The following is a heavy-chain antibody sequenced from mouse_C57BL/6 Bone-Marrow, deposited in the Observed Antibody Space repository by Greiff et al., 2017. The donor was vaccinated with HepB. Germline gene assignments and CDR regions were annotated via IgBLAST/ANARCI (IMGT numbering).Heavy chain of an antibody. CDR3: ARNFRYWYFDV. CDR2: IWSGGST. Sequence: VQLVESGPGLVQPSQSLSITCTASGFSFTSYGVHWVRQSPGKGLEWLGVIWSGGSTDYNAAFISRLSISKDNSKSQVFFKLNSLQADDTAIYYCARNFRYWYFDVWGTGTTVTVSS. CDR1: GFSFTSYG. V-gene: IGHV2-2*01. J-gene: IGHJ1*03.